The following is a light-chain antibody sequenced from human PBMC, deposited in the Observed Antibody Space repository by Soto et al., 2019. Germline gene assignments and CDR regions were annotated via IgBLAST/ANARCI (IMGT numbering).Light chain of an antibody. CDR3: QSADSSGTYVI. CDR1: ALPKQF. V-gene: IGLV3-25*03. CDR2: RDI. J-gene: IGLJ2*01. Sequence: SYELTQPPSVSVSPGQTARITCSGDALPKQFAYWYQQKPGQAPVLVIYRDIERPSGIPERFSGSSSGTTVTLTISGVQAEDDADYYCQSADSSGTYVIFGGGTKLTVL.